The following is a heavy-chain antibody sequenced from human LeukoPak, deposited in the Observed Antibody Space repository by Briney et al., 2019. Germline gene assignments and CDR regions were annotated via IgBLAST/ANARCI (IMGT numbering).Heavy chain of an antibody. CDR3: TGGIGWLCDT. V-gene: IGHV3-23*01. Sequence: GGSLRLSCAASGFTFANFGMSWVRQAPGKGLEWVSSIIGGAGSTYYADSVKGRFTISRDNSNSMLYFHMNSLRAEDTAMYFCTGGIGWLCDTWGQGTLVTVSS. J-gene: IGHJ5*02. D-gene: IGHD6-19*01. CDR1: GFTFANFG. CDR2: IIGGAGST.